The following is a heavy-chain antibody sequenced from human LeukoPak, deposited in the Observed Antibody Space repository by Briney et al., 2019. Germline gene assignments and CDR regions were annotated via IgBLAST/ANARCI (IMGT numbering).Heavy chain of an antibody. CDR3: ASGRGPADAFDI. CDR2: ISSSSSTI. J-gene: IGHJ3*02. V-gene: IGHV3-48*01. CDR1: GFTFNSYS. Sequence: EGSLRLSCAASGFTFNSYSMNWVRQAPGKGLEWVSYISSSSSTIYYADSVKGRFTISRDNAKNSLYLQMNSLRAEDTAVYYCASGRGPADAFDIWGQGTMVTVSS.